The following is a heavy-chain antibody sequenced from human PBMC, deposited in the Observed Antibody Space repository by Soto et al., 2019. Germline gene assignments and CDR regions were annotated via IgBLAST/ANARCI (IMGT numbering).Heavy chain of an antibody. Sequence: SQTLSLTCVISGDSVSSSSVTWNWIRQSPSRGLEWLGRTYYRSKWYNDYAESVKSRITINPDTSKNQLSLHLNSVTPEDTAVYYCVRLIGNSWLDFWGQGTLVTVSS. CDR2: TYYRSKWYN. CDR1: GDSVSSSSVT. D-gene: IGHD1-26*01. J-gene: IGHJ5*01. CDR3: VRLIGNSWLDF. V-gene: IGHV6-1*01.